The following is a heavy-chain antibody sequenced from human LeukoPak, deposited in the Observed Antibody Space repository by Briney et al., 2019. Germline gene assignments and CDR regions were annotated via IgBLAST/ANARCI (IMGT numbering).Heavy chain of an antibody. CDR1: GGSISSSSYY. D-gene: IGHD3-22*01. Sequence: SETLSLTCTVSGGSISSSSYYWGWIRQPPGKGLEWIGSIYYSGSTYYNPSLKSRVTISVDTSKNQFSLKLSSVTAADTAAYYCARDYYDSSGYYYVDYWGQGTLVTVSS. CDR2: IYYSGST. V-gene: IGHV4-39*07. J-gene: IGHJ4*02. CDR3: ARDYYDSSGYYYVDY.